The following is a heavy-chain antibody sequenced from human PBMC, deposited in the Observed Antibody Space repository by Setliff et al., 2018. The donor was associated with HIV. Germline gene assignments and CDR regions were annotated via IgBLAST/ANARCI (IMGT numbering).Heavy chain of an antibody. CDR1: GYTFTDYG. J-gene: IGHJ5*02. V-gene: IGHV1-18*01. CDR2: ISGYKGNT. CDR3: ARDRGPYCSGGSCSGRGFDP. Sequence: ASVKVSCKASGYTFTDYGISWVRQAPGQGLEWMGWISGYKGNTNYAQKLQGRVTMTTDTSTSTAYMELRSLRVEDTAVYYCARDRGPYCSGGSCSGRGFDPWGQGTLVTVSS. D-gene: IGHD2-15*01.